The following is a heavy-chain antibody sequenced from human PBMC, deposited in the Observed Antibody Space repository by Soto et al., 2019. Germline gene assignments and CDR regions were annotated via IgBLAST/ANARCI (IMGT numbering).Heavy chain of an antibody. Sequence: ASVKVSCKASGYTFTGYYMHWVRQAPGQGLEWMGLINPNSGGTNYAQKFQGWVTMTRDTSISTAYMELSRLRSDDTAVYYCARGSNKGGSYYFDYWGQGTLVTVSS. V-gene: IGHV1-2*04. CDR3: ARGSNKGGSYYFDY. D-gene: IGHD1-26*01. CDR1: GYTFTGYY. J-gene: IGHJ4*02. CDR2: INPNSGGT.